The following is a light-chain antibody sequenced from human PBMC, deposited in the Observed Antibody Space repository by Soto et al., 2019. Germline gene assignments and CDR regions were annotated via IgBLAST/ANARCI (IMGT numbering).Light chain of an antibody. CDR2: DAS. J-gene: IGKJ1*01. V-gene: IGKV1-5*01. Sequence: DIQMTQSPSTLSASVGDRVTITCRASQSIGSWLAWYQQKPGKAPKLLIYDASSLESGVPSRFSGSGSGTEFSLTTSSLQPDDFATYYCQQYNSYPWTFGQGTKFEIK. CDR1: QSIGSW. CDR3: QQYNSYPWT.